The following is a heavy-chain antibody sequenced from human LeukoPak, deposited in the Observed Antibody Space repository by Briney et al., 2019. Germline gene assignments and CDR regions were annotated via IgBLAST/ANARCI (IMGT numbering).Heavy chain of an antibody. D-gene: IGHD1-26*01. J-gene: IGHJ4*02. Sequence: GGSLRLSCAASGFTFTSYEMAWVRQAPGMGPEFISYISNSGSPIKYGNAVKGRFTIFRDNSKNSVYLQMDSLRAEDTAVYYCAGGPQYGGSFAFWGQGTLVTVSS. V-gene: IGHV3-48*03. CDR2: ISNSGSPI. CDR3: AGGPQYGGSFAF. CDR1: GFTFTSYE.